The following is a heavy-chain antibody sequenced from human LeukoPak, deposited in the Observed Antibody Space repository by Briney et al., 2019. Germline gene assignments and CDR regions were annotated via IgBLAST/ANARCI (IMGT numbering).Heavy chain of an antibody. Sequence: GESLKISCKGSGYSFTSYWIGWVRQMPGKGLEWMGIIYPGDSDTRYSPSFQGQVTISADKSISTAYLQWSSLKASDTAMYYCARYDSSPGGYYYMDVWGEGTTVTISS. CDR1: GYSFTSYW. CDR3: ARYDSSPGGYYYMDV. CDR2: IYPGDSDT. D-gene: IGHD3-22*01. J-gene: IGHJ6*03. V-gene: IGHV5-51*01.